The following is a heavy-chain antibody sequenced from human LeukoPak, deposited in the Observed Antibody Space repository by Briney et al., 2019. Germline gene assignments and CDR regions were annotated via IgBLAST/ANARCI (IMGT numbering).Heavy chain of an antibody. Sequence: ASVKVSCKASGYTFTGYYMHWVRQAPGQGLEWMGCVNPNSGDTNYAQKFQGSVTMTRDTSISTVYMELSRLRSDDPAVYYCARASGSYWWFDSWGQGTLVTVSS. V-gene: IGHV1-2*02. D-gene: IGHD1-26*01. CDR3: ARASGSYWWFDS. CDR2: VNPNSGDT. J-gene: IGHJ5*01. CDR1: GYTFTGYY.